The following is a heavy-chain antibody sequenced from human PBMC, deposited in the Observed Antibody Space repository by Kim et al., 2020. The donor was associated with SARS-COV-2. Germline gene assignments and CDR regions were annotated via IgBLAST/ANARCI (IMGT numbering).Heavy chain of an antibody. J-gene: IGHJ4*02. V-gene: IGHV1-3*01. CDR3: GVASSGYFSFDY. Sequence: ASVKVSCKASGYTFTSYAMHWVRQAPGQRLEWMGWINAGNGNTKYSQKFQGRVTITRDTSASTAYMELSSLRSEDTAVYYCGVASSGYFSFDYWGQGTLVTVSS. CDR1: GYTFTSYA. D-gene: IGHD3-22*01. CDR2: INAGNGNT.